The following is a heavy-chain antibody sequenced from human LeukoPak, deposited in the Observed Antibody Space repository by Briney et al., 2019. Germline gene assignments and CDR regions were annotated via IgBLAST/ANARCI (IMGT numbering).Heavy chain of an antibody. J-gene: IGHJ4*02. CDR2: ISSSGSTI. Sequence: GGSLRLSCAASGFTFSDYYMSWIRQAPGKGLEWVSYISSSGSTIYYADSVKGRFTISRDNAKNSLYLQMSSLRAEDTAVYYCSRWGPYYGSRALDYWGQGTLVTVSS. CDR3: SRWGPYYGSRALDY. CDR1: GFTFSDYY. V-gene: IGHV3-11*04. D-gene: IGHD3-10*01.